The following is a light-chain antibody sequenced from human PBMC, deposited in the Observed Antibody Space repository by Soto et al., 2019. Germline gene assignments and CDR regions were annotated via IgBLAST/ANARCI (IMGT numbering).Light chain of an antibody. V-gene: IGKV3-20*01. CDR2: GAT. CDR1: QSVGSSY. J-gene: IGKJ1*01. CDR3: QQYGSSLWT. Sequence: EVVLTQSPGTLSLSPGERATLSCRASQSVGSSYLAWYQQKLGRAPRLLIYGATNRATGIPDRLSGSGSGTDFTLTISRLEPEDFAVYYCQQYGSSLWTFGQGTKVEIK.